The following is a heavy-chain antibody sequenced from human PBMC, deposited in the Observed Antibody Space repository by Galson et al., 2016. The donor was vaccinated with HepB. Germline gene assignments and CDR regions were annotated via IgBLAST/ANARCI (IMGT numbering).Heavy chain of an antibody. CDR3: ARGGYSSSWYISDYMDV. J-gene: IGHJ6*03. D-gene: IGHD6-13*01. V-gene: IGHV3-30-3*01. Sequence: SLRLSCAASGFSFSSFAIHWVRQAPGKGLEWVAVISYDGGNIYSADSVKGRFTISRDNSENTLFLQMNSLRPEDTAVYYCARGGYSSSWYISDYMDVWGKGTTVIVSS. CDR1: GFSFSSFA. CDR2: ISYDGGNI.